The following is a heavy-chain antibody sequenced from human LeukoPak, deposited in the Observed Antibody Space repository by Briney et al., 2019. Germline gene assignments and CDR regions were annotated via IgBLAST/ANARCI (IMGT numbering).Heavy chain of an antibody. Sequence: SETLSLTCTVSGGSISSYYWSWIRQPPEKGLEWIGYIYYSGSTNYNPSLKSRVTISVDTSKNQFSLKLSSVTAADTAVYYCARVGYCSGGSCLYPWGQGTLVTVSS. CDR3: ARVGYCSGGSCLYP. V-gene: IGHV4-59*01. D-gene: IGHD2-15*01. J-gene: IGHJ5*02. CDR2: IYYSGST. CDR1: GGSISSYY.